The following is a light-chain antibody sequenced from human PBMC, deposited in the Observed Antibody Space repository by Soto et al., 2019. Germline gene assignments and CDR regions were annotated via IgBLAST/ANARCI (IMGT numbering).Light chain of an antibody. CDR2: DAS. Sequence: DIQMTQSPSSLSASVGDRVTITCQASHDITSYLTGYQHKPGKAPKLLIYDASILEAGVPSRFSGSGSGTHFTFTISSLQPEDVATYYCQKCDYLPIFGPGTTVDFK. CDR3: QKCDYLPI. CDR1: HDITSY. V-gene: IGKV1-33*01. J-gene: IGKJ3*01.